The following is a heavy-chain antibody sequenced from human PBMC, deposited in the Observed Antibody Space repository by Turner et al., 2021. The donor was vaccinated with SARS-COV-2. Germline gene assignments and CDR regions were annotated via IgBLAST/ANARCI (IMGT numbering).Heavy chain of an antibody. Sequence: VQLLESGGGLVQPGGSLRLSCAASGFRFPKYPMNWVRQAPGKGLEWVSGISDTGANTYYADSVKGRFTISRDNSRDTLYLQMSSLRAEDTALYYCAKGSGGSSWYYFDSWGQGTLVTVSS. CDR3: AKGSGGSSWYYFDS. CDR1: GFRFPKYP. V-gene: IGHV3-23*01. CDR2: ISDTGANT. J-gene: IGHJ4*02. D-gene: IGHD6-13*01.